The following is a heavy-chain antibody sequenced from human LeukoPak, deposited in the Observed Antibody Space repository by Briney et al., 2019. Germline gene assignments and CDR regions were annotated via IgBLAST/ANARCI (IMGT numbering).Heavy chain of an antibody. CDR2: IIPILGIA. J-gene: IGHJ5*02. CDR3: AAGVCSGGSCYHGLDP. CDR1: GGTFSSYA. Sequence: ASVKVSCKASGGTFSSYAISWVRQAPGQGLEWMGRIIPILGIANYAQKFQGRVTITADKSTSTAYMELSSLRSEDTAVYYWAAGVCSGGSCYHGLDPWGQGTLVTVSS. D-gene: IGHD2-15*01. V-gene: IGHV1-69*04.